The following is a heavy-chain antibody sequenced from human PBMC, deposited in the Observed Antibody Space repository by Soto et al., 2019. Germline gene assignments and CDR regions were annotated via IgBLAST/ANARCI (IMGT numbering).Heavy chain of an antibody. V-gene: IGHV3-30*18. CDR3: AKDRDAPPSVVAASGMDV. CDR1: GFTFSSYG. Sequence: PGGSLRLSCAASGFTFSSYGMHWVRQAPGKELEWVAVISYDGSNKYYADSVKGRFTISRDNSKNTLYLQMNSLRAEDTAVYYCAKDRDAPPSVVAASGMDVWGQGTTVTVSS. J-gene: IGHJ6*02. D-gene: IGHD2-2*01. CDR2: ISYDGSNK.